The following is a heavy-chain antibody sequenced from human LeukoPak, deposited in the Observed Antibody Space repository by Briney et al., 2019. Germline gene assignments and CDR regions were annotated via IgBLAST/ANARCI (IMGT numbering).Heavy chain of an antibody. CDR3: ARRVYPDY. D-gene: IGHD2/OR15-2a*01. CDR2: INHSGST. J-gene: IGHJ4*02. CDR1: GGPFSGYY. Sequence: SETLSLTCAVYGGPFSGYYWSWIRQPPGKGLEWIGEINHSGSTNYNPSLKSRVTISVDTSKNQFSLKLSSVTAADTAVYYCARRVYPDYWGQGTLVTVSS. V-gene: IGHV4-34*01.